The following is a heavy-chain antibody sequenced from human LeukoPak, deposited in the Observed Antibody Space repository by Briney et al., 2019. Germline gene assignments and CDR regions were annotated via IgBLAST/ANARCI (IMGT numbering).Heavy chain of an antibody. V-gene: IGHV4-59*01. D-gene: IGHD3-22*01. J-gene: IGHJ5*02. CDR1: GGSISSYY. Sequence: SETLSLTCTVSGGSISSYYWSWIRQPPGKALEWIGYISYSGSTNYNPSLKSRVTISVDTSKNQFSLKLSSVTAADTAVYYCARASGGYYNNWFDPWGQGTLVTVSS. CDR2: ISYSGST. CDR3: ARASGGYYNNWFDP.